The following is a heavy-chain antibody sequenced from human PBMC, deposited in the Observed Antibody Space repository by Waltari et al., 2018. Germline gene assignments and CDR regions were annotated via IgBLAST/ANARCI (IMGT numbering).Heavy chain of an antibody. Sequence: EVQLVTSGGGLVQPGRSLRLACVGSGFRFDDYAMYWVRQRPGKGLEWLSGIGWNSGAIGYADSVRGRFTISRDNAKNSLYLQMNSLRAEDTAVYYCARGLSSAFDIWGQGTMVTVSS. CDR3: ARGLSSAFDI. CDR2: IGWNSGAI. V-gene: IGHV3-9*01. CDR1: GFRFDDYA. J-gene: IGHJ3*02.